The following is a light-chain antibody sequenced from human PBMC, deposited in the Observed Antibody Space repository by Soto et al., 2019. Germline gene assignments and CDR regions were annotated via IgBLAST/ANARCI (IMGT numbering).Light chain of an antibody. CDR2: WAS. V-gene: IGKV4-1*01. CDR3: QQYYNTPLT. J-gene: IGKJ4*01. CDR1: RSVLYSSNNKNY. Sequence: DIVMTQSPDSLAVSLGERATINCKSSRSVLYSSNNKNYLAWYQQKPGQPPKLLIYWASTRQSGVPDRFSGSGSGTDFSLTISSLQAEDVAAYYCQQYYNTPLTFGGGTKLEIK.